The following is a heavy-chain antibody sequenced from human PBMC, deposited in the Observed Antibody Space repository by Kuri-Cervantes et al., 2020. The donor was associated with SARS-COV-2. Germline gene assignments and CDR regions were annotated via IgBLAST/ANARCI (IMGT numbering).Heavy chain of an antibody. D-gene: IGHD2-2*01. CDR3: ARGGRYCSSTSCLPYYYYYYMDV. Sequence: GSLRLSCAVYGGSFSGYYWSWIRQPPGKGLEWIGEINHSGSTNYNPSLKSRVTISVDTSKNQFSLKLSSVTAADTAVYYCARGGRYCSSTSCLPYYYYYYMDVWGKGTAVTVSS. CDR2: INHSGST. J-gene: IGHJ6*03. CDR1: GGSFSGYY. V-gene: IGHV4-34*01.